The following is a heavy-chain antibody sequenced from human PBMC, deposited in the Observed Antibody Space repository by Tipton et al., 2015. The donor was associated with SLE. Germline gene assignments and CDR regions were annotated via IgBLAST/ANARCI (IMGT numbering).Heavy chain of an antibody. V-gene: IGHV3-74*01. Sequence: SLRLSCAASGYTFSIYWIHWVRQAPGKGLVWVSRIDPYGTGITYADSVKGRFTISRDNAKNTLFLQMNSLKAEDTAVYYCARQDPDSDAFDIWGPGTMVTVSS. CDR2: IDPYGTGI. D-gene: IGHD2-21*02. CDR3: ARQDPDSDAFDI. J-gene: IGHJ3*02. CDR1: GYTFSIYW.